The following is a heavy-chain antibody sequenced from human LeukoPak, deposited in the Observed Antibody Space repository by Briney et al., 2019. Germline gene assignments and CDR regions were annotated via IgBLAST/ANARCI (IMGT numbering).Heavy chain of an antibody. J-gene: IGHJ6*01. V-gene: IGHV3-21*01. CDR3: GLSDGRDV. CDR2: ISSGSDYI. Sequence: GGSLRLSFAPSGFTFNSYSMSWVRQAPGKGLEWVSSISSGSDYIYYADSMKGRFTISRDNAKNSLYLHMNSLRVEDTAVYYCGLSDGRDVWGQGTTVTVSS. CDR1: GFTFNSYS.